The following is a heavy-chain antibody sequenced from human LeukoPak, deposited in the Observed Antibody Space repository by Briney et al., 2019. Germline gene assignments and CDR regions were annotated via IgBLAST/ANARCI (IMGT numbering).Heavy chain of an antibody. V-gene: IGHV3-9*01. J-gene: IGHJ4*02. CDR3: ARDLAVAGY. Sequence: PGRSLRLSCAASGFTFDDYAMHWVRQAPGKGLEWVSGISWNSGSIGYADSVKGRFTMSRDNAKNSLYLQMNSLRAEDTAVYYCARDLAVAGYWGQGTLVTVSS. CDR1: GFTFDDYA. CDR2: ISWNSGSI. D-gene: IGHD6-19*01.